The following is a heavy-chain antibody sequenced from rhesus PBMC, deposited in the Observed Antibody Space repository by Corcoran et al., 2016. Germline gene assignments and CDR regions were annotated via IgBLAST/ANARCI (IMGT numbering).Heavy chain of an antibody. J-gene: IGHJ4*01. D-gene: IGHD6-25*01. CDR3: ARDQRRQLEPTYDY. CDR1: GGSISDSYY. V-gene: IGHV4-160*01. CDR2: IYGSGGST. Sequence: QVQLQESGPGLVKPSETLSLTCTVSGGSISDSYYWSWIRQPPGKGLEWMGRIYGSGGSTNYNPSLKSRVTISRDTSKNQFSLKLSSVTAADTAVYYCARDQRRQLEPTYDYWGQGVLVTVSS.